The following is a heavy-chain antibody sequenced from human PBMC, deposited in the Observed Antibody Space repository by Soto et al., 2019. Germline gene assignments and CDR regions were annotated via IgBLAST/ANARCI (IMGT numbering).Heavy chain of an antibody. J-gene: IGHJ4*02. CDR2: IYYSGST. D-gene: IGHD6-13*01. CDR3: ASYLYFRRQLGNFDY. CDR1: GGSISSSSYY. V-gene: IGHV4-39*01. Sequence: SETLSLTCTVSGGSISSSSYYWGWIRQPPGKGLEWIGSIYYSGSTYYNPSLKSRVTISVDTSKNQFSLKLSSVTAADTAVYYCASYLYFRRQLGNFDYPGQGTLVTGSS.